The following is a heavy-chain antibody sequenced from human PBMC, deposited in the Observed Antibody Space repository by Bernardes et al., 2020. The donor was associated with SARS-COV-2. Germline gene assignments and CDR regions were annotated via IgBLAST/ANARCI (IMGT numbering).Heavy chain of an antibody. D-gene: IGHD6-6*01. CDR1: GFTFSSYA. V-gene: IGHV3-23*01. Sequence: GGSLRLSCAASGFTFSSYAMSWVRQAPGKGLEWVSAISGSGGSTYYADSVKGRFTISRDNSKNTLYLQMNSLRAEDTAVYYCAKDASSSSYYYYGMDVWGQGTTVTVSS. CDR2: ISGSGGST. J-gene: IGHJ6*02. CDR3: AKDASSSSYYYYGMDV.